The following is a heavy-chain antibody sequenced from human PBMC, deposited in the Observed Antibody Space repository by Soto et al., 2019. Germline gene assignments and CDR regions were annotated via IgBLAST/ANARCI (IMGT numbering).Heavy chain of an antibody. Sequence: SETLSLTCAVYGGSFSGYYWSWIRQPPGKGLEWIGEINHSGSTNYNPSLKSRVTISVDTSKNQFSLKLSSVTAADTAVYYCARGLITWGPRTRGWFDPWGQGTLVTVSS. CDR1: GGSFSGYY. CDR2: INHSGST. V-gene: IGHV4-34*01. J-gene: IGHJ5*02. D-gene: IGHD2-2*01. CDR3: ARGLITWGPRTRGWFDP.